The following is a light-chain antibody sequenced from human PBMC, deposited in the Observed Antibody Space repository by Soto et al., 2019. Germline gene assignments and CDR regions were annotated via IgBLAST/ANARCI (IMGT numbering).Light chain of an antibody. V-gene: IGKV3-15*01. CDR1: QSFSNN. CDR3: QQYNDWPPWT. CDR2: GAS. Sequence: EILMTQSPATLSVSPGDRATLSCRASQSFSNNLAWYQQRPGQAPRLLIYGASTRATGIPARFSGSGSGTEFTLTISSLQSEDFAVYYCQQYNDWPPWTFGQGTKVDIK. J-gene: IGKJ1*01.